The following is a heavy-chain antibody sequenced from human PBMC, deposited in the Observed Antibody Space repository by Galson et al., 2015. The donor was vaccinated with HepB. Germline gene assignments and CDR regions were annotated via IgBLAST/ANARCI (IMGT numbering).Heavy chain of an antibody. D-gene: IGHD2-15*01. CDR1: GFIFSTHW. J-gene: IGHJ4*02. V-gene: IGHV3-7*03. CDR2: IKQDGSEK. CDR3: ARGRYCSGASWQRFDS. Sequence: SLRLSCAGSGFIFSTHWMTWVRQAPGKGLEWVANIKQDGSEKYYVDSVKGRFTISRDNAMNSLYLQMDSLRAEDTAVYYCARGRYCSGASWQRFDSWGQGILVTVSS.